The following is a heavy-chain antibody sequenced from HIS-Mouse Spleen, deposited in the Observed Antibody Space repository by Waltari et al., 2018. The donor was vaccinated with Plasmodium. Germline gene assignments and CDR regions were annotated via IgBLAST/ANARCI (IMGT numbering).Heavy chain of an antibody. D-gene: IGHD3-10*01. J-gene: IGHJ2*01. CDR1: GGSFSGYY. Sequence: QVQLQQWGAGLLKPSETLSLTCAVYGGSFSGYYWSWIRQPPGKGLEWIWEINHSGSTNDNPSLKSRVTISVDTSKNQFSLKLSSVTAADTAVYYCARGLRGHYWYFDLWGRGTLVTVSS. CDR3: ARGLRGHYWYFDL. V-gene: IGHV4-34*01. CDR2: INHSGST.